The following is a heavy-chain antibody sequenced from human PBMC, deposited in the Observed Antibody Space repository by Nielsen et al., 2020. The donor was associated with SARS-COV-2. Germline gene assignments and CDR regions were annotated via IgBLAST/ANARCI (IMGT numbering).Heavy chain of an antibody. CDR2: IDHSGST. D-gene: IGHD1-14*01. V-gene: IGHV4-34*01. Sequence: SQTLSLTCAVFGESFSENKWNWVRQPPGKGLGWIGEIDHSGSTSYNPSLKSRVTMSVDTSKNQFSLTLNSVTAADTAVYFCARGKRSYSGTFLNYYYYYYMDVWGKGTTVTVSS. CDR1: GESFSENK. CDR3: ARGKRSYSGTFLNYYYYYYMDV. J-gene: IGHJ6*03.